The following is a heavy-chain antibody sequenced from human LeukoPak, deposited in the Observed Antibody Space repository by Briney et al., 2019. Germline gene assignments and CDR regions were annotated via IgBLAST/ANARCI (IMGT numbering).Heavy chain of an antibody. Sequence: GGSLRLSWAAAGFTLRSYWMSWGRQAPGKGREWVANINQDGSEKYYVDSVKGRFTISRDNAKNSLFLQVNSLRAEDTALYYCARDGSSWINYFDYWGQGTLVTVSS. CDR3: ARDGSSWINYFDY. D-gene: IGHD6-13*01. CDR1: GFTLRSYW. V-gene: IGHV3-7*01. CDR2: INQDGSEK. J-gene: IGHJ4*02.